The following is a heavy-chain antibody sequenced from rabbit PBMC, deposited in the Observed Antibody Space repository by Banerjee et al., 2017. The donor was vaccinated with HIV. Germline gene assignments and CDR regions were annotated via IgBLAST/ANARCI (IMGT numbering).Heavy chain of an antibody. V-gene: IGHV1S47*01. Sequence: QEQLVESGGGLVQPGGSLKLSCKASGFDFSSYGVSWVRQPPGTGLEWIGYIDPLFGSTYYANWVNGRFSISRENTQNTVYLQVNSLTAADTATYFCARLGHADYPYAYGLKLWGPGTLVTVS. CDR2: IDPLFGST. CDR1: GFDFSSYG. D-gene: IGHD6-1*01. J-gene: IGHJ4*01. CDR3: ARLGHADYPYAYGLKL.